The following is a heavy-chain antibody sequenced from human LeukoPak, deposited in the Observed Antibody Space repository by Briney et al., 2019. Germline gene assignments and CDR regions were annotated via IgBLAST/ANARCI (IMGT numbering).Heavy chain of an antibody. CDR2: IYRGGDT. J-gene: IGHJ4*02. CDR3: ARVKDGYNYVFVS. D-gene: IGHD5-24*01. V-gene: IGHV3-66*01. CDR1: GFTVSNNY. Sequence: PGGSLRLSCAASGFTVSNNYMSWVRQAPGKGLEWVSIIYRGGDTYYTDSVKGRFTISRDNSKNTLYLQMNSLRDEDTAVYYCARVKDGYNYVFVSWGQGTLVTVSS.